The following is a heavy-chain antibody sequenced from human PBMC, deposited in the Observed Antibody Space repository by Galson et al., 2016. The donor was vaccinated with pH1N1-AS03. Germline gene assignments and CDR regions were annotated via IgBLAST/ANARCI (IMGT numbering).Heavy chain of an antibody. CDR3: AKDSSSNEQGY. V-gene: IGHV3-7*01. D-gene: IGHD6-6*01. J-gene: IGHJ4*02. Sequence: SLRLSCAASGFTFSRSWMSWVRQAPGKGLEWVANINRDGRQKNYVDSVKGRFTISRDNAKSSLNLQMNSLSAEDTAIYYCAKDSSSNEQGYWGPGTLVTVSS. CDR1: GFTFSRSW. CDR2: INRDGRQK.